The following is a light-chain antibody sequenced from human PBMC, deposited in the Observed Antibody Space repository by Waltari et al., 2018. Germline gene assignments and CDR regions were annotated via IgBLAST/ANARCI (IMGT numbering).Light chain of an antibody. V-gene: IGLV2-8*01. Sequence: QSALTQPPSASGSPGQSVTISCTGTSSDLGDYNFVSWYQQHPGKAPKVLIYEVSKRPSGVPDRFSGSKSGNTASLTVSGLQAEDEADYSCSSHAGSWVFGGGTKLTVL. CDR2: EVS. CDR1: SSDLGDYNF. J-gene: IGLJ3*02. CDR3: SSHAGSWV.